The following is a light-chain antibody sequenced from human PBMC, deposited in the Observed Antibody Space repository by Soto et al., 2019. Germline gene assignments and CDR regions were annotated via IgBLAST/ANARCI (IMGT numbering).Light chain of an antibody. CDR1: QSVSRY. CDR3: QQRSNWPST. Sequence: EIVLTQSPATLSLSPGERATLSCRASQSVSRYLAWYQQKPGQAPRLLIYDASSRATGIPARFSGSGSETDLTLTITSLEPEDFAVYYCQQRSNWPSTFGGGTKVEI. CDR2: DAS. J-gene: IGKJ4*01. V-gene: IGKV3-11*01.